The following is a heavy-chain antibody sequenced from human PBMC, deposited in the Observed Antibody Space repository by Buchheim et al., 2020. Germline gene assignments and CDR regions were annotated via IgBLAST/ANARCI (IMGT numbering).Heavy chain of an antibody. CDR3: AKDLEVHRAFPDAFDI. V-gene: IGHV3-23*01. Sequence: EVQLLESGGGLVQPGGSLRLSCAASGFTFSSYAMSWVRQAPGKGLEWVSTISGSGGSTYYADSVKGRFTISRDNSKNNLYVQMKSLRAEDTAVYYCAKDLEVHRAFPDAFDIWGQGT. D-gene: IGHD1-1*01. J-gene: IGHJ3*02. CDR1: GFTFSSYA. CDR2: ISGSGGST.